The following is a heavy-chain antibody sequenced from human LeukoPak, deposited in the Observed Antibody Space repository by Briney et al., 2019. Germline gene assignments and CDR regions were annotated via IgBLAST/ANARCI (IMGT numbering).Heavy chain of an antibody. D-gene: IGHD1-26*01. CDR1: GYTFSTYG. CDR2: ISAYNGNT. J-gene: IGHJ5*02. V-gene: IGHV1-18*01. CDR3: AREYGSYWFDP. Sequence: ASVKVSCKASGYTFSTYGISWVRQAPGQGLEWMGWISAYNGNTNYAQRLQGRVTMTTDTSTSTAYMELRSLRSDDTAVYYCAREYGSYWFDPWGQGTLVTVSS.